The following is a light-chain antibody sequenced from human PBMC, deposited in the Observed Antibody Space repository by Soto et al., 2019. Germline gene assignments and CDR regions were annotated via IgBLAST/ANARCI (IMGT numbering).Light chain of an antibody. CDR3: QQYNNWPPLT. V-gene: IGKV3-15*01. CDR2: GAS. J-gene: IGKJ4*01. Sequence: EIVMTQSPATLSVSPGERATLSCRASQSVNSNLAWYQQKPGHSPRLLIYGASTRVTGIPARFSGSGSGTEFTLTISSLQSEDFAIYYCQQYNNWPPLTFGGGTKVELK. CDR1: QSVNSN.